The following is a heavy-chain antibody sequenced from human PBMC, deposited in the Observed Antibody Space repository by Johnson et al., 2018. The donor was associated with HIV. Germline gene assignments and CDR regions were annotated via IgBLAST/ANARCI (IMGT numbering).Heavy chain of an antibody. CDR1: GFAFSNAW. CDR3: AASWYGVSRPNAFDI. D-gene: IGHD2-2*01. CDR2: INQDGSDT. V-gene: IGHV3-7*02. Sequence: VQLVESGGGLVQPGGSLRLSCAASGFAFSNAWMSWVRQAPGKGLEWVANINQDGSDTYYPGSVKGRFTISRDNSKNTLYLQMNSLRAEDSAVYYCAASWYGVSRPNAFDIWGQGTMVTVSS. J-gene: IGHJ3*02.